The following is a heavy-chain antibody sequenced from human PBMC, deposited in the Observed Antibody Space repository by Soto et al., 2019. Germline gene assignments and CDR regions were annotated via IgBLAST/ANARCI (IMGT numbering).Heavy chain of an antibody. Sequence: GASVKVSCKASGGTFSSYAISWVRQAPGQGLEWMGGIIPIFGTANYAQKFQGRVTITADESTSTAYMELSSLRSEDTAVYYCARDRLNYYDSSGYSGLLDYWGQGTLVTVSS. CDR1: GGTFSSYA. V-gene: IGHV1-69*13. J-gene: IGHJ4*02. CDR3: ARDRLNYYDSSGYSGLLDY. CDR2: IIPIFGTA. D-gene: IGHD3-22*01.